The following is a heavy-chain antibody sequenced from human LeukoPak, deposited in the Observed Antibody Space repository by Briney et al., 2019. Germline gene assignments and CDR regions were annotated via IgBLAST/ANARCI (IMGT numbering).Heavy chain of an antibody. J-gene: IGHJ4*02. V-gene: IGHV4-34*01. CDR2: INHSGST. D-gene: IGHD3-22*01. CDR1: GGSFSGYY. Sequence: PSETLSLTCAVYGGSFSGYYWSWIRQPPGKGLEWIGEINHSGSTNYNPSLKSRVTISVDTSKNQFSLKLSSVTAADTAVYYCAITTGGCRNYWGQGTLVTVSS. CDR3: AITTGGCRNY.